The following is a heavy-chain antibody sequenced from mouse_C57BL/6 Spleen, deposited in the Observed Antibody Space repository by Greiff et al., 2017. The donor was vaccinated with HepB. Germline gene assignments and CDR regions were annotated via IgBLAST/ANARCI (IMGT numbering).Heavy chain of an antibody. J-gene: IGHJ2*01. V-gene: IGHV8-12*01. CDR1: GFSLSTSGMG. CDR2: IYWDDDK. CDR3: ARSEAYYPYAMDY. Sequence: QVTLKESGPGILQSSQTLSLTCSFSGFSLSTSGMGVSWIRQPSGKGLEWLAHIYWDDDKRYNPSLKSRLTISKDTSRNQVFLKITSVDTADTATYYCARSEAYYPYAMDYWGQGTTLTVSS. D-gene: IGHD2-10*01.